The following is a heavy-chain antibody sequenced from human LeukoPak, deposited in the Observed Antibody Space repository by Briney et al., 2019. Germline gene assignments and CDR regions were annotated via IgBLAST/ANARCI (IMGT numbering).Heavy chain of an antibody. CDR1: GFTFSSYA. D-gene: IGHD3-10*01. J-gene: IGHJ5*02. CDR3: AKSGYGSGSPNWFDP. CDR2: ISGSGTST. V-gene: IGHV3-23*01. Sequence: PGGSLRLSCAASGFTFSSYAMSWVRQAPGKGLEWVSVISGSGTSTYYGDSVKGRFTISRDNSKNTLYLQMNSLRAEDTAVYYCAKSGYGSGSPNWFDPWGQGTLVTVSS.